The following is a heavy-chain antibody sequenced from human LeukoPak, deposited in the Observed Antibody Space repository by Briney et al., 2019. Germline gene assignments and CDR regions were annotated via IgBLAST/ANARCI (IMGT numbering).Heavy chain of an antibody. CDR3: AKDSDPYLYSGGWYDFGY. V-gene: IGHV3-21*04. CDR1: GFTFSSYS. CDR2: ISSSSSYI. Sequence: GGSLRLSCAASGFTFSSYSMNWVRQAPGKGLEWVSSISSSSSYIYYADSVKGRFTISRDNAKNSLYLQMNSLRAEDTALYYCAKDSDPYLYSGGWYDFGYWGQGTLVTVSS. D-gene: IGHD6-19*01. J-gene: IGHJ4*02.